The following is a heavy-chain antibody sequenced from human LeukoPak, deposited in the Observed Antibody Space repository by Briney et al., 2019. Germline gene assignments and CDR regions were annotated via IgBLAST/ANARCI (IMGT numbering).Heavy chain of an antibody. CDR3: ARDLYYDSSGHDAFDI. V-gene: IGHV1-46*01. D-gene: IGHD3-22*01. CDR2: INPSGGST. Sequence: ASVKVSCKASGYTFTSYYMHWVRQAPGQGLEWMGIINPSGGSTSYAQKFQGRVTMTRDTSTSTVYTELSSLRSEDTAVYYCARDLYYDSSGHDAFDIWGQGTMVTVSS. J-gene: IGHJ3*02. CDR1: GYTFTSYY.